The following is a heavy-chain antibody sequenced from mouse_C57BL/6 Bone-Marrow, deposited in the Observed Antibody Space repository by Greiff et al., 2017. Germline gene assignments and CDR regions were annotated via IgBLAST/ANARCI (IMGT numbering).Heavy chain of an antibody. J-gene: IGHJ3*01. CDR2: IWSGGST. CDR3: ARRGIVTRFAY. CDR1: GFSLTSYG. V-gene: IGHV2-2*01. D-gene: IGHD2-5*01. Sequence: VKLVESGPGLVQPSQSLSITCTVSGFSLTSYGVHWVRQSPGKGLEWLGVIWSGGSTDYNAAFISRLSISKDNSKSQVFFNMNGLQADDTAIYXCARRGIVTRFAYWGQGTLVTVSA.